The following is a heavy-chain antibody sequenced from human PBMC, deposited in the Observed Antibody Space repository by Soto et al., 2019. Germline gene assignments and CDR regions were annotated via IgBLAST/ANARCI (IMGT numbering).Heavy chain of an antibody. CDR2: IWHHGGNK. Sequence: QMQLEESGGGVVQPGRSLRLSCVASGFTFSHYGMHWVRHAPGKGLEWVAVIWHHGGNKYYADSVKGRFTISRDNAWNTRYLQMDSLRGEDTCLYYCVSDETQLERRPSYGKDVWGRGTTVIVSS. V-gene: IGHV3-33*01. CDR3: VSDETQLERRPSYGKDV. D-gene: IGHD1-1*01. CDR1: GFTFSHYG. J-gene: IGHJ6*02.